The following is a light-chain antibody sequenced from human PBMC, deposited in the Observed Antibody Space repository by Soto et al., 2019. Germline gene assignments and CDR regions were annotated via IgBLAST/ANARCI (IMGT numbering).Light chain of an antibody. Sequence: QSALTQPPSASGSPGQSVTISCTGTSSDVGGYNFVSWYQQQPGKAPKLMIYEVSERTSGVPDRFSGSKSGNTASLTVSGLQAEDEADYYCSSYAGSNIVVFGGGSKLTVL. CDR3: SSYAGSNIVV. CDR1: SSDVGGYNF. J-gene: IGLJ2*01. V-gene: IGLV2-8*01. CDR2: EVS.